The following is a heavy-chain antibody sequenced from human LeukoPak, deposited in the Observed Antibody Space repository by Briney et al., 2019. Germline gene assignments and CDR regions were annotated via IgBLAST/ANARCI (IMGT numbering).Heavy chain of an antibody. V-gene: IGHV4-34*01. CDR2: ITRSGST. CDR1: GGSFSGFY. CDR3: ARLDELIYDYWYFDL. Sequence: SETLSLTCAVYGGSFSGFYWSWIRQPPGKGLEWIGEITRSGSTNYNPFPKSRVTMSLDASKNQFSLRPSSVTVADTAVYYCARLDELIYDYWYFDLWGRGTLVTVSS. J-gene: IGHJ2*01. D-gene: IGHD2-2*02.